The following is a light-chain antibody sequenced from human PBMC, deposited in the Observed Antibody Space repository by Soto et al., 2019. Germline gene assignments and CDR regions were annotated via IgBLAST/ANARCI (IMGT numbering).Light chain of an antibody. V-gene: IGLV2-23*02. J-gene: IGLJ2*01. CDR1: SSDVGSYNL. CDR2: EVS. Sequence: QPVLTQPASVSGSPGQSITISCTGTSSDVGSYNLVSWYQQHPGKAPKLMIYEVSKRPSGVSNRFSGSKSGNTASLTISGLQAEDEADYYCCSYVGSSSVVFGGGTKLTVL. CDR3: CSYVGSSSVV.